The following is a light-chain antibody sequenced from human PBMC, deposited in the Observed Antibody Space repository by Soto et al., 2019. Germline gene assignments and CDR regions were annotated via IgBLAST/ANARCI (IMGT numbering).Light chain of an antibody. J-gene: IGKJ1*01. V-gene: IGKV1-5*03. CDR2: KAS. CDR3: QHYNSYSEA. CDR1: KTISSW. Sequence: DIQMTQPPSTLSGSVGDRVTITCRASKTISSWLAWYQQKPGKAPKLLIYKASTLKSGVPSRFIGSASGTEFTLTISSLQPDDFATYYCQHYNSYSEAFGQGTRWIS.